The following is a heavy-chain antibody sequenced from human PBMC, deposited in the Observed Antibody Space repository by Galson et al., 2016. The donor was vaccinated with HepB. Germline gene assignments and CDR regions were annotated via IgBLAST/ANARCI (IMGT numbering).Heavy chain of an antibody. Sequence: SLRLSCAGSGFTFASYGMNWVRQAPGKGLEWVSYITSSGGAIYYPDSVKGRFTISRDNAKNSLYLQMNSLRAEDTAVYYCARDIYGPTYFYYYGLDVWGEGTTVTVSA. CDR1: GFTFASYG. J-gene: IGHJ6*04. D-gene: IGHD2/OR15-2a*01. CDR3: ARDIYGPTYFYYYGLDV. V-gene: IGHV3-48*01. CDR2: ITSSGGAI.